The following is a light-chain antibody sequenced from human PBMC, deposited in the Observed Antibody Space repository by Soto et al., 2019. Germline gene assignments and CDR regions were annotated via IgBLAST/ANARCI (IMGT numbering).Light chain of an antibody. CDR1: QNIANY. Sequence: DIQMTQSPSSLSASLGARFTITFRSSQNIANYLNWYQQKPGKAPKVLIYAASRLQSGVPSRFSGSGSGTDFTLTISSLQPEDFAIYYCQQSYSTPPITFGQGTRLEIK. V-gene: IGKV1-39*01. CDR2: AAS. J-gene: IGKJ5*01. CDR3: QQSYSTPPIT.